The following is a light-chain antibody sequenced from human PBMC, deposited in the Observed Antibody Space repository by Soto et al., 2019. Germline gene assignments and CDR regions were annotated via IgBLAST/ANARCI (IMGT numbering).Light chain of an antibody. Sequence: QSALAQPPSASGSPGQSVTISCTGSGSDIGAYNFVSWYQQHPGKAPKLMIFGVTERPSGVPDRFSGSKSGNTASLTVSGLQADDEAVYYCSSYRSTPTLYVLGTGTKLTVL. CDR1: GSDIGAYNF. CDR2: GVT. CDR3: SSYRSTPTLYV. J-gene: IGLJ1*01. V-gene: IGLV2-8*01.